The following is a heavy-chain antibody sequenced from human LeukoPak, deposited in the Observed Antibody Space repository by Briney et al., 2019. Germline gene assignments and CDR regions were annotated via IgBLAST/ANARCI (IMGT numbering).Heavy chain of an antibody. Sequence: GGSLRLSCAASGFTFRSYSMNWVRQAPGKGLEWVSSISSSSSYIYYADSVKGRFTISRDNAKNSLYLQMNSLRAEDTAVYYCARDDCYDSSGKRRVFDYWGQGTLVTVSS. CDR1: GFTFRSYS. D-gene: IGHD3-22*01. V-gene: IGHV3-21*01. CDR3: ARDDCYDSSGKRRVFDY. CDR2: ISSSSSYI. J-gene: IGHJ4*02.